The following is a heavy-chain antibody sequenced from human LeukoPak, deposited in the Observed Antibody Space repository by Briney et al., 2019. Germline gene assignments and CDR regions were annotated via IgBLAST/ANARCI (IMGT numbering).Heavy chain of an antibody. D-gene: IGHD3-10*01. CDR2: IYNSGNT. CDR3: VRDRELTY. CDR1: GGSISIYY. J-gene: IGHJ4*02. Sequence: SETLSLTCTVSGGSISIYYWSWIRQSPGKGLEWIGYIYNSGNTDYNPSFKSRVIISADTSKNQFSLKLTSVTAADTAVYYCVRDRELTYWGQGTLVIVSS. V-gene: IGHV4-59*01.